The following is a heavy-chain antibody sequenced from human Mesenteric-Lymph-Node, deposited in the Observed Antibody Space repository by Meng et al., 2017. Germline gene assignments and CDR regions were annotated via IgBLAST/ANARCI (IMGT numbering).Heavy chain of an antibody. CDR1: GYSISSGYY. V-gene: IGHV4-38-2*01. CDR2: IYHSGST. D-gene: IGHD6-13*01. J-gene: IGHJ4*02. Sequence: GSLRLSCAVSGYSISSGYYWGWIRQPPGKGLEWIGSIYHSGSTYYNPSLKSRVTISVDTSKNQFSLKLSSVTAADTAVYYCARSRVVAAAGNYYFDYWGQGTLVTVSS. CDR3: ARSRVVAAAGNYYFDY.